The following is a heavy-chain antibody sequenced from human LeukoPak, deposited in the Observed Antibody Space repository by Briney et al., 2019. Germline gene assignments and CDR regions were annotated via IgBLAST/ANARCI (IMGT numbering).Heavy chain of an antibody. CDR2: ISWNSGSI. Sequence: GGSLRLSCAASGFTFDDYAMHWVRQAPGKGLEWVSGISWNSGSIGYADSVKGRFTISRDNAKNSLYLQMNSLRAEDTALYYCAKTSMSGSYYTPYYFDYWGQGTLVTVSS. CDR1: GFTFDDYA. V-gene: IGHV3-9*01. J-gene: IGHJ4*02. CDR3: AKTSMSGSYYTPYYFDY. D-gene: IGHD1-26*01.